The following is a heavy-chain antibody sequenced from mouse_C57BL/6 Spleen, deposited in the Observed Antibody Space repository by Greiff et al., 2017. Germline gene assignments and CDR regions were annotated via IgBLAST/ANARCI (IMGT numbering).Heavy chain of an antibody. CDR1: GYAFSSSW. J-gene: IGHJ2*01. V-gene: IGHV1-82*01. CDR2: INPGDGDT. CDR3: ARKATGVFDY. Sequence: QVQLQQSGPELVKPGASVKISCKASGYAFSSSWMNWVKQRPGKGLEWIGRINPGDGDTNYNGKFKGKATLTADKSSSTAYMQLSSLTSEDSAVYFCARKATGVFDYWGQGTTLTVSS. D-gene: IGHD4-1*01.